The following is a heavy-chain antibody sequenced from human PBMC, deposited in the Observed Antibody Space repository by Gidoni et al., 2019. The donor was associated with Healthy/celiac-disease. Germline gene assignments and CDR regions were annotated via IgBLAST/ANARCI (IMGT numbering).Heavy chain of an antibody. CDR1: GFTFDDYA. Sequence: EVQLVESGGGLVQPGRSLRLSCAASGFTFDDYAMHGVRQAPGKGLEWVSGISWNSGSIGYADSVKGRFTISRDNAKNSLYLQMNSLRAEDTALYYCAKDFGSYYVDYYYYGMDVWGQGTTVTVSS. J-gene: IGHJ6*02. V-gene: IGHV3-9*01. CDR3: AKDFGSYYVDYYYYGMDV. D-gene: IGHD1-26*01. CDR2: ISWNSGSI.